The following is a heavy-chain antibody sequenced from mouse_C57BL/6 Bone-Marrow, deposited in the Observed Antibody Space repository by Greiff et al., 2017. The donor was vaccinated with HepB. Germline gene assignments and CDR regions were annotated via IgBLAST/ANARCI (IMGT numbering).Heavy chain of an antibody. CDR1: GYTFTSYW. CDR3: AREDYDGDYYAMDY. CDR2: IYPGSGST. D-gene: IGHD2-4*01. Sequence: QVQLQQPGAELVKPGASVKMSCKASGYTFTSYWITWVKQRPGQGLEWLGDIYPGSGSTNYNEKFKSKATLTVDTSSSTAYMQLSSLTSEDSAVYYCAREDYDGDYYAMDYWGQGTSVTVSS. J-gene: IGHJ4*01. V-gene: IGHV1-55*01.